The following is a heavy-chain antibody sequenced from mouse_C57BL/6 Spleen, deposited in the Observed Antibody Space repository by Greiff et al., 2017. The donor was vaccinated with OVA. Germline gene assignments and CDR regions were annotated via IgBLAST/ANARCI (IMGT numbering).Heavy chain of an antibody. J-gene: IGHJ4*01. D-gene: IGHD2-10*02. CDR1: GFTFSDYG. CDR3: ARSMDSNYAMDY. V-gene: IGHV5-17*01. Sequence: EVKLVESGGGLVKPGGSLKLSCAASGFTFSDYGMHWVRQAPEKGLEWVAYISSGSSTIYYADTVKGRFTISRDNAKNTLFLQMTSLGSEDTAMCYSARSMDSNYAMDYWGQGTSVTVSS. CDR2: ISSGSSTI.